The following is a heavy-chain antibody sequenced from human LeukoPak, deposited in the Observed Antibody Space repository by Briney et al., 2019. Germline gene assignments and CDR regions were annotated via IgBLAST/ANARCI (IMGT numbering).Heavy chain of an antibody. CDR3: ARGGRSIRIDLGAPFDY. CDR2: IYHSGST. D-gene: IGHD3-16*01. V-gene: IGHV4-38-2*02. CDR1: GYSISSGFY. Sequence: PSETLSLTCTVSGYSISSGFYWGWIRQPPGKGLEWIGSIYHSGSTYYNPSLKSRVTISVDTSKNQFSLKLSSVTAADTAVYYCARGGRSIRIDLGAPFDYWGQGTLVTVSS. J-gene: IGHJ4*02.